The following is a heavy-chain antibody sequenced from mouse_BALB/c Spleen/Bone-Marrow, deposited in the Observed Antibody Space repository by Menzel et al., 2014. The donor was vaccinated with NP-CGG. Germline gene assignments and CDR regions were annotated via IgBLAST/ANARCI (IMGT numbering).Heavy chain of an antibody. CDR2: ISYGGST. D-gene: IGHD1-1*01. J-gene: IGHJ1*01. CDR3: ARWRDYYGSSYYWYFDV. V-gene: IGHV3-2*02. Sequence: ESGPGLVKPSQSLSLTCTVTGYSITSGYAWNWIRQFPGNKLEWMGYISYGGSTSYNPSLKSRISITRDTSKNQFFLQLNSVTTEDTATYYCARWRDYYGSSYYWYFDVWGAGTTVTVSS. CDR1: GYSITSGYA.